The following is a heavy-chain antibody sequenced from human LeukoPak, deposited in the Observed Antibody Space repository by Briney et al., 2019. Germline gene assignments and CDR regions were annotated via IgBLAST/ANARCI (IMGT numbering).Heavy chain of an antibody. CDR3: ARGESSSWSDYYYYYMDV. CDR2: ISSNGGST. J-gene: IGHJ6*03. CDR1: GFTFSTYA. D-gene: IGHD6-13*01. V-gene: IGHV3-64*01. Sequence: GGSLRLSCAASGFTFSTYAMHWVRQAPGKGLEYVSAISSNGGSTYYANSVKGRFTISRDNSKNTLYLQMGSLRAEDMAVYYCARGESSSWSDYYYYYMDVWGKGTTVTVSS.